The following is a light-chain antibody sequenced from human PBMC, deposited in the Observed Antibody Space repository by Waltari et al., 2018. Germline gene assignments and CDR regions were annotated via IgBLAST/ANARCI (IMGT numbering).Light chain of an antibody. CDR1: QSVLYSSNNKYY. J-gene: IGKJ1*01. CDR2: WAS. CDR3: QQYYSTPRT. V-gene: IGKV4-1*01. Sequence: DIVMTQSPDSLAVSLGERATINCKSSQSVLYSSNNKYYLAWYQQKPGQPPKLLFFWASTRESGVPDRFSGSGCGTDFTLTISSLQAEDVAVYYCQQYYSTPRTFGQGTKVEIK.